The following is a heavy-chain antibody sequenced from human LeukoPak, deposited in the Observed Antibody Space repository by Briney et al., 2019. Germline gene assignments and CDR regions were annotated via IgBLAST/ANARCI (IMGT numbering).Heavy chain of an antibody. V-gene: IGHV3-23*01. CDR2: LSASGGST. J-gene: IGHJ4*02. D-gene: IGHD2-21*01. CDR3: AKLGVVIRVILVGFHKEAYYFDS. Sequence: GGSLRLSCALSGVTLSNYGMSWVRQPPGKGLEWVAGLSASGGSTNYADSVKGRFTISRDNPKNTLYLQMNSLRAEDTAVYFCAKLGVVIRVILVGFHKEAYYFDSWGQGALVTVSS. CDR1: GVTLSNYG.